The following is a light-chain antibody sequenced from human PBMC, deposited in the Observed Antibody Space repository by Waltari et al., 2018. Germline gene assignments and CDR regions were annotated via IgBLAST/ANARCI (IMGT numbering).Light chain of an antibody. J-gene: IGKJ2*01. CDR2: AAS. V-gene: IGKV1-39*01. Sequence: DIQMTQSPSSLSASVGDRVTITCRASQSISSYLNWFQQKPGKAPKLLIYAASSLQSGVPSRVSGSGSGTDFTLAISSLQPEDFAAGYCQQSYSTPRTFGQGTKPEIK. CDR1: QSISSY. CDR3: QQSYSTPRT.